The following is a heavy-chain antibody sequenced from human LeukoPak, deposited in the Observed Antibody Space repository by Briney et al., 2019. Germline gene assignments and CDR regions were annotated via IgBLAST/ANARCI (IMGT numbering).Heavy chain of an antibody. CDR1: GYTLTELS. CDR3: ATEGKMVRGVYTDY. D-gene: IGHD3-10*01. Sequence: ASVKVSCKVSGYTLTELSMHWVRQAPGKGLEWMGRFDREDGETIYAQKFQGRVTMTADTSTDTVYMELSSLRSEDTAVYYCATEGKMVRGVYTDYWGQGTLVTVSS. J-gene: IGHJ4*02. V-gene: IGHV1-24*01. CDR2: FDREDGET.